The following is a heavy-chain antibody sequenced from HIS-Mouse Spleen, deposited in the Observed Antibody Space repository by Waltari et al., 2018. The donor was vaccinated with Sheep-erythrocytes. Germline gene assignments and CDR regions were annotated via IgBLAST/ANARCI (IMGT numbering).Heavy chain of an antibody. Sequence: QVQLVQSGAEVKKPGSSGKVAGKASGVTFSSYSISWVRRAPCQGLEWIGRSIPILDIANYAQKVQGRVTITADKSTSTAYMELSSLRSEDTAVYYCARGSEDIVVVPAASYYYYGMDVWGQGTTVTVSS. D-gene: IGHD2-2*01. CDR3: ARGSEDIVVVPAASYYYYGMDV. CDR1: GVTFSSYS. CDR2: SIPILDIA. J-gene: IGHJ6*02. V-gene: IGHV1-69*04.